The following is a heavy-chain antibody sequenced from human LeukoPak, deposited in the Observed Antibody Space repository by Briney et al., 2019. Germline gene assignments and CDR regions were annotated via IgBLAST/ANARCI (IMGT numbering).Heavy chain of an antibody. CDR1: GGSFSDYY. CDR2: TNHSGST. V-gene: IGHV4-34*01. Sequence: SETLSLTCAVYGGSFSDYYWSWIRQTPGKGLEWIGETNHSGSTSYNSSLKSRVTISVDTSKNQFSLKLSSVTAADTAVYYCASFGVEGITIFGVVPSPSWGQGTLVTVSS. D-gene: IGHD3-3*01. CDR3: ASFGVEGITIFGVVPSPS. J-gene: IGHJ4*02.